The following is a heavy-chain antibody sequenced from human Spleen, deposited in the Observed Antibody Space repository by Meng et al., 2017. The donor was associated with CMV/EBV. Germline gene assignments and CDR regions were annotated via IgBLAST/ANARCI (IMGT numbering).Heavy chain of an antibody. CDR3: ARESQRAFDFWSGVGLLYYSDY. D-gene: IGHD3-3*01. V-gene: IGHV3-7*01. J-gene: IGHJ4*02. Sequence: GGSLRLSCAASGFTLSSYWMTWVRQAPGKGLEWVANINQDGSEECYVDSVKGRFTLSRDNAKNSVYLQMNSLRVEDTAVYYCARESQRAFDFWSGVGLLYYSDYWGQGTLVTVSS. CDR2: INQDGSEE. CDR1: GFTLSSYW.